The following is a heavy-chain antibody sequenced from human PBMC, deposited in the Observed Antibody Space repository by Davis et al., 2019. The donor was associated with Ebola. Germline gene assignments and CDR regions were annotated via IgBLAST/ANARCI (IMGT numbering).Heavy chain of an antibody. CDR1: GGSISNDY. V-gene: IGHV4-4*07. J-gene: IGHJ4*02. Sequence: PSETLSLTCTVSGGSISNDYWSWIRQPAGKGLEWIGRIYSSGSTNYNPSLKSRVTISVDTSRNQFSLEVNSVTAADTAVYYCARLGIVATFWGQGTLVTVSS. CDR2: IYSSGST. D-gene: IGHD5-12*01. CDR3: ARLGIVATF.